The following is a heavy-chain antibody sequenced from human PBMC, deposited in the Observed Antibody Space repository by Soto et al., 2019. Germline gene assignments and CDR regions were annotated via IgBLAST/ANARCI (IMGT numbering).Heavy chain of an antibody. CDR3: ARISRYCSGGGCHD. CDR2: ISYDGINT. Sequence: PGWSLRRSGAASGVSFNSYYSHWVRHAPCKWPEWVAIISYDGINTYYSDSARGRFTISRENSKDTMYLQMHSLRSDDTAIYYWARISRYCSGGGCHDWGQGIQVNVSS. J-gene: IGHJ4*02. D-gene: IGHD2-15*01. CDR1: GVSFNSYY. V-gene: IGHV3-30*03.